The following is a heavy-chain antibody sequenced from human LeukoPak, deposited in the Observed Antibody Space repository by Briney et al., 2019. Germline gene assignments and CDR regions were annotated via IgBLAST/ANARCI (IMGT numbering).Heavy chain of an antibody. CDR2: INPNSGGT. D-gene: IGHD4-23*01. V-gene: IGHV1-2*02. J-gene: IGHJ3*02. CDR1: GYTFTGYY. CDR3: ASWTTVVTNAFDI. Sequence: ASVKVSCKASGYTFTGYYMHWVRQAPGQGLEWMGWINPNSGGTNYAQKFQGRVTMTRDTSISTAYMELSRLRSEDTAVYYCASWTTVVTNAFDIWGQGTMVTVSS.